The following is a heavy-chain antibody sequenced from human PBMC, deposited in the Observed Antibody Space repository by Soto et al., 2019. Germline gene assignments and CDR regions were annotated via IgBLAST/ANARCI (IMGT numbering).Heavy chain of an antibody. J-gene: IGHJ4*02. D-gene: IGHD3-22*01. CDR1: GGSIISGGYS. Sequence: PSETLSLTCAVSGGSIISGGYSWSLIRQPPGKGLEWIGYIYHSGSTYYNPSLKSRVTISVDRSKNQFSLKLSSVTAADTAVYYCARNYDTTGDFDYWGQGTLVTVSS. V-gene: IGHV4-30-2*01. CDR2: IYHSGST. CDR3: ARNYDTTGDFDY.